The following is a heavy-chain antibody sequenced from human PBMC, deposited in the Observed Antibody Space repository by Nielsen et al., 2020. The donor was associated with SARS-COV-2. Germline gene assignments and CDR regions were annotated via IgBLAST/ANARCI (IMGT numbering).Heavy chain of an antibody. CDR1: GDTIASGGYY. D-gene: IGHD3-16*01. V-gene: IGHV4-31*03. Sequence: SETLSLTCTVSGDTIASGGYYWTWIRQYPGKGLEWIGYIYYTGSAYYNPSLKSRLTISVDTSKNQFSLKLSSVTAADTAIYYCARVLGGGELLGGFDYWGQGTLVTVSS. CDR3: ARVLGGGELLGGFDY. CDR2: IYYTGSA. J-gene: IGHJ4*02.